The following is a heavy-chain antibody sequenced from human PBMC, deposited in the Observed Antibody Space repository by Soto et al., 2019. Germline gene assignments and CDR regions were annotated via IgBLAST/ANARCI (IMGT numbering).Heavy chain of an antibody. V-gene: IGHV4-59*01. Sequence: SETLSLTCTVSGGSISSYYWSWIRQPPGKGLEWIGYIYSSGSTNYNPSLKSRVTISVDTSKNQFSLKLSSVTATDTAVYYCARVDGSENYYYLGMDVWGQGTTVTVSS. CDR3: ARVDGSENYYYLGMDV. J-gene: IGHJ6*02. D-gene: IGHD5-12*01. CDR1: GGSISSYY. CDR2: IYSSGST.